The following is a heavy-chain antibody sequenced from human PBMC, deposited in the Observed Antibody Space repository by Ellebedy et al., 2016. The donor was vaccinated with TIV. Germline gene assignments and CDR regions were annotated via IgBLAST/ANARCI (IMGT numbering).Heavy chain of an antibody. D-gene: IGHD2-15*01. V-gene: IGHV3-23*01. CDR3: AKSFDTRPKKYCSGGSCYLVDY. Sequence: GESLKISXAASGFTFSSYAMSWVRQAPGKGLEWVSAISGSGGSTYYADSVKGRFTISRDNSKNTLYLQMNSLRAEDTAVYYCAKSFDTRPKKYCSGGSCYLVDYWGQGTLVTVSS. CDR1: GFTFSSYA. J-gene: IGHJ4*02. CDR2: ISGSGGST.